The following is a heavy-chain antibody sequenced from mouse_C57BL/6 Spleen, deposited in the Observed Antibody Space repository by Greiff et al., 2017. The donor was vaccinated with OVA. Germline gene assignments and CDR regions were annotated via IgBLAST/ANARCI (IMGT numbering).Heavy chain of an antibody. J-gene: IGHJ4*01. CDR3: ARPQTAQATDYAMDY. V-gene: IGHV1-39*01. Sequence: VQLKESGPELVKPGASVKISCKASGYSFTDYNMNWVKQSNGKSLEWIGVINPNYGTTSYNQKFKGKATLTVDQSSSTAYMQLNSLTSEDSAVYYCARPQTAQATDYAMDYWGQGTSVTVSS. CDR2: INPNYGTT. CDR1: GYSFTDYN. D-gene: IGHD3-2*02.